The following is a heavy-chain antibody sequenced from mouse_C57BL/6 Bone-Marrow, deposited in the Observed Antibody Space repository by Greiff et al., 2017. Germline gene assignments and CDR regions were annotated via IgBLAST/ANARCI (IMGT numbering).Heavy chain of an antibody. CDR2: INPYNGDT. Sequence: VQLQQSGPELVKPGDSVKISCKASGYSFTGYFMNWVMQSHGKSLEWIGRINPYNGDTFYNQKFKGKATLTVDKSSSTAHMELRSLTSADSAVYYWAVYYDPYPYAMDYWGQGTSGTGSS. V-gene: IGHV1-20*01. D-gene: IGHD2-4*01. CDR3: AVYYDPYPYAMDY. CDR1: GYSFTGYF. J-gene: IGHJ4*01.